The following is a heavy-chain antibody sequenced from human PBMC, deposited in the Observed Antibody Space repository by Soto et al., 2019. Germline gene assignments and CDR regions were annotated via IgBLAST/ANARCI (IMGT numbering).Heavy chain of an antibody. Sequence: EVQLLESGGGLVQPGGSLRLSCAASGLTFSSYAMTWVRQAPGKGLEWVSGISGSGDGTYYADSVKGRFTISRDNSKNTLYLQMNSLRAEDTAVYYCAKGGYKSRSDYCGQGTLVTVSS. CDR2: ISGSGDGT. V-gene: IGHV3-23*01. D-gene: IGHD5-12*01. J-gene: IGHJ4*02. CDR1: GLTFSSYA. CDR3: AKGGYKSRSDY.